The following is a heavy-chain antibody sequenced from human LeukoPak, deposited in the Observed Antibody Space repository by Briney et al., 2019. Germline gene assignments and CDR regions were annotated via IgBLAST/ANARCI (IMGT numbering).Heavy chain of an antibody. J-gene: IGHJ4*02. CDR2: IWYDGSNK. CDR3: ARDLGIGPGGIVGANAFDY. D-gene: IGHD1-26*01. V-gene: IGHV3-33*01. Sequence: PGRSLRLSCAASGFSFSSYGMHWVRQAPGKGLEWVAVIWYDGSNKYYADSVKGRFTISRDNSKNTLYLQMNSLRAEDTAVYYCARDLGIGPGGIVGANAFDYWGQGTLVTVSS. CDR1: GFSFSSYG.